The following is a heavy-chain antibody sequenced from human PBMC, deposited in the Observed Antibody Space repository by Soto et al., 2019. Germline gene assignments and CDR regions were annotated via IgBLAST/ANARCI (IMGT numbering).Heavy chain of an antibody. CDR3: ARDRGSYALAY. Sequence: QVQLVQSGAEVKKPGASVKVSCTAPGYTFTSYGISGVRQAPGQGLERMGWISADNGNTNYAQKLQGRVTMTTDTSTSTAYMELRSLRTDDKAVYYCARDRGSYALAYWGQGTLVTVSS. J-gene: IGHJ4*02. V-gene: IGHV1-18*01. CDR1: GYTFTSYG. D-gene: IGHD1-26*01. CDR2: ISADNGNT.